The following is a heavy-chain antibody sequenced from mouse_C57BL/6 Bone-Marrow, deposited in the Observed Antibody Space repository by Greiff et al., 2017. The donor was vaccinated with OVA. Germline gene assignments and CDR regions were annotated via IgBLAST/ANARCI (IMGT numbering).Heavy chain of an antibody. Sequence: EVKLMESGGGLVQPGGSMKLSCVASGFTFSNYWMNWVRQSPEKGLEWVAQIRLKSDNYATHYAESVKGRFTISRDDSKSSVYLQMNNLRAEDTGIYYCTRGTRTLFAYWGQGTLVTVSA. V-gene: IGHV6-3*01. D-gene: IGHD2-13*01. J-gene: IGHJ3*01. CDR3: TRGTRTLFAY. CDR2: IRLKSDNYAT. CDR1: GFTFSNYW.